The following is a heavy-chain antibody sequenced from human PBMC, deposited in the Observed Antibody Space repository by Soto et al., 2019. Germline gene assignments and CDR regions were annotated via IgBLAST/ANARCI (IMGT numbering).Heavy chain of an antibody. V-gene: IGHV4-31*03. CDR1: GVTVSSDAYY. Sequence: SETLSLTCTVSGVTVSSDAYYWSWIRQHPGKGLEWIGNIYHTGSTYYTPSLKSRLVISLDTSKNQFSLRLSSVTAADTAVYFCARYRFSGSRWSKFGYWGQGTLVTVSS. CDR3: ARYRFSGSRWSKFGY. D-gene: IGHD6-13*01. J-gene: IGHJ4*02. CDR2: IYHTGST.